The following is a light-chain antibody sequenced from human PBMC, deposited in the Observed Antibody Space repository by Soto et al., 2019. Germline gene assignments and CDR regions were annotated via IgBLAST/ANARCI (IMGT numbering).Light chain of an antibody. CDR1: QSVSTN. CDR2: DAS. J-gene: IGKJ2*01. Sequence: EIVMTQSPATLSASPGERATLSCRASQSVSTNLAWYQQKPGQAPRLLIYDASTMATGIPARFSGSGSGTEFTLTISGLQSEDFAVYYCQQYNNWPPYTFGQGTKLE. CDR3: QQYNNWPPYT. V-gene: IGKV3-15*01.